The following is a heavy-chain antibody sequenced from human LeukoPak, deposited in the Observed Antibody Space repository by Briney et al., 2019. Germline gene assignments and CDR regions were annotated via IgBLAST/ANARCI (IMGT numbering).Heavy chain of an antibody. CDR2: ISYDGSNK. J-gene: IGHJ1*01. CDR1: GFTFSSYA. CDR3: ARDLEGYSSGWTHFQH. V-gene: IGHV3-30*04. D-gene: IGHD6-19*01. Sequence: GGSLRLSCAASGFTFSSYAMHWVRQAPGKGLEWVAVISYDGSNKYYADSVKSRFTISRDDSKNTLYLQMNSLRAEDTAVYYCARDLEGYSSGWTHFQHWGQGTLVTVSS.